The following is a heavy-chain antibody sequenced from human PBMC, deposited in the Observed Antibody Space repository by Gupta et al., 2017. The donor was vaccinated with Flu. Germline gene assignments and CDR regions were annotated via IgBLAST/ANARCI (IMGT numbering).Heavy chain of an antibody. V-gene: IGHV3-7*01. Sequence: SNYWMAWIRQAPGKGLEWVAYIQERESEKLYGDSVGGRFTISRDNVQNELYLQMNSLRADDTAVYYCVRFSTGIYGFFFDYWGQGTVVTVSS. D-gene: IGHD1-1*01. CDR2: IQERESEK. CDR1: SNYW. CDR3: VRFSTGIYGFFFDY. J-gene: IGHJ4*02.